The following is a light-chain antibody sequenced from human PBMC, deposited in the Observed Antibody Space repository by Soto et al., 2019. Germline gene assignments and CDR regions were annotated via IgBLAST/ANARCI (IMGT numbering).Light chain of an antibody. V-gene: IGKV3-20*01. CDR2: DTS. CDR3: QQYGTSPQT. Sequence: EIVVTQSPGTLSLSPGERATLSCRASQSVTSNYLAWYQQKPGQAPGLLIYDTSTRASGVPDRFSGSGSGTEFTLTISRLEPEDFAVYYCQQYGTSPQTFGQGTKVDFK. CDR1: QSVTSNY. J-gene: IGKJ1*01.